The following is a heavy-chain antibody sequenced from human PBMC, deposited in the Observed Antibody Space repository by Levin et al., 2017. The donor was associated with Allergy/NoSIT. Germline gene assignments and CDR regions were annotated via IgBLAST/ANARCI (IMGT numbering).Heavy chain of an antibody. CDR3: AKGRITNFGTGLPPVAFDV. J-gene: IGHJ3*01. Sequence: SCAGSGFPFGDYALHWVRQAPGKGLEWVAGISWNSDNLGYADFVKGRFTISRDNAKNSLYLQMNSLRPEDTAFYFCAKGRITNFGTGLPPVAFDVWGRGATVTVSS. D-gene: IGHD3-3*01. CDR1: GFPFGDYA. V-gene: IGHV3-9*01. CDR2: ISWNSDNL.